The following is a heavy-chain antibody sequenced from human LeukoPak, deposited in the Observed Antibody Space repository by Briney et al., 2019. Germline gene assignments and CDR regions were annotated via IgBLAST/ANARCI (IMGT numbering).Heavy chain of an antibody. CDR2: INPNSGDP. Sequence: GASVKVSCKASGYTFTGYYMHWVRQAPGQGLEGMGRINPNSGDPNYPQKFQGRVTMTRDTSISTAYMEMSSLTSDDTAVYYCARSARHCNNGVCFTDYYIDLWGKGTTVIVSS. J-gene: IGHJ6*03. D-gene: IGHD2-8*01. CDR3: ARSARHCNNGVCFTDYYIDL. CDR1: GYTFTGYY. V-gene: IGHV1-2*06.